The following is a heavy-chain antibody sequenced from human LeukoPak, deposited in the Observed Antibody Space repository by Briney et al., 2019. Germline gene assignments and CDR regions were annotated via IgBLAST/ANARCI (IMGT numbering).Heavy chain of an antibody. V-gene: IGHV3-74*01. J-gene: IGHJ6*03. CDR2: INSDGSST. CDR1: GFTFSSYW. D-gene: IGHD3-16*02. Sequence: GGSLRLSXAASGFTFSSYWMHWVRQAPGKGLVWVSRINSDGSSTSYADSVKGRFTISRDNAKNTLYLQMNSLRAEDTAVYYCARESYDYVLGSYHYYYYMDVWGKGTTVTVSS. CDR3: ARESYDYVLGSYHYYYYMDV.